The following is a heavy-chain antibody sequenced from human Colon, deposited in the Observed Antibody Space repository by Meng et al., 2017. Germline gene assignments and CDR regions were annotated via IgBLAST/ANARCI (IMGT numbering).Heavy chain of an antibody. J-gene: IGHJ5*02. D-gene: IGHD3-22*01. CDR2: IYYSGST. CDR3: ARYVFDSSSLYSNWFDP. CDR1: DGSISSGHYH. Sequence: VQLQESGPGLVKPSQTQSLTCTVSDGSISSGHYHWCWIRQPPGKGLEWIGNIYYSGSTYYNPSLKGRVSISVDTSKNQFSLKLSSMTAADTAVYYCARYVFDSSSLYSNWFDPWGQGTLVTVSS. V-gene: IGHV4-30-4*01.